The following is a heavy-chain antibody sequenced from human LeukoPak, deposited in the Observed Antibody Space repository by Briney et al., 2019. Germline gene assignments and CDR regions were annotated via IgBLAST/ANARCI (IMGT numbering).Heavy chain of an antibody. J-gene: IGHJ3*02. CDR1: GGSISSGGYY. D-gene: IGHD4-17*01. Sequence: SETLSLTCTVSGGSISSGGYYWSWIRQHPGKGLEWIGYIYYSGSTYYNPSLKSRVTISVDTSKNQFSLKLSSVTAADTAVYYCARGAYGDFTVTLNAFDIWGQGTMVTVSS. V-gene: IGHV4-31*03. CDR3: ARGAYGDFTVTLNAFDI. CDR2: IYYSGST.